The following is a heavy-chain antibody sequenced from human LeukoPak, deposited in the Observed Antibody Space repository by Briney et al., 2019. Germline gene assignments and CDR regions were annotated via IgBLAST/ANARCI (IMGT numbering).Heavy chain of an antibody. CDR1: GFSLSTFN. J-gene: IGHJ5*01. Sequence: GGSLRLSCAASGFSLSTFNMNWVRQAPGKGLEWVSCISGTGSVYYAASVRGRFTISRDNAGNSLFLQLNSLRTEDTAVYFCARDLPGSGWYALDSWGQGTLVTVSS. V-gene: IGHV3-69-1*01. CDR2: ISGTGSV. CDR3: ARDLPGSGWYALDS. D-gene: IGHD6-13*01.